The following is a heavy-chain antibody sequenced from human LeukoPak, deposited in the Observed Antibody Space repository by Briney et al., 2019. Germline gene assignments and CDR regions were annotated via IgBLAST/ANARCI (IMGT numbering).Heavy chain of an antibody. V-gene: IGHV4-59*01. Sequence: PSETLFLTCTVSGGSISSYYWSWIRQPPGKGLEWIGHIYYSGSTDYNPSLKSRVTISVDTSKNQFSLKLSSVTAADTAVYYCARDRGQQLAHFDYWGQGTLVTVSS. CDR3: ARDRGQQLAHFDY. D-gene: IGHD6-13*01. J-gene: IGHJ4*02. CDR2: IYYSGST. CDR1: GGSISSYY.